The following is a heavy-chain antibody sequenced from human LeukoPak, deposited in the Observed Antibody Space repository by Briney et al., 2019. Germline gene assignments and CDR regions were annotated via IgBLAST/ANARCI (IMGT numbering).Heavy chain of an antibody. CDR3: VRDRGYCSGGTCYALWDY. CDR1: GFTFNTYW. V-gene: IGHV3-7*01. Sequence: PGGSLRLSCAASGFTFNTYWMTWVRQAPGKGLEWVANIKQDGSEKNYVGSVKGRFTISRDNAKNSLYLQMNSLRAEDTAMYYCVRDRGYCSGGTCYALWDYWGQGTLVTVSS. CDR2: IKQDGSEK. D-gene: IGHD2-15*01. J-gene: IGHJ4*02.